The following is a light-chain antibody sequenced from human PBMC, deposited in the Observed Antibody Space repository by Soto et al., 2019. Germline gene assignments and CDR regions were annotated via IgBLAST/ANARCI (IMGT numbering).Light chain of an antibody. J-gene: IGKJ1*01. CDR3: QQSYSTPRT. V-gene: IGKV1-39*01. CDR1: QSISSY. Sequence: IKMTQSPASLSASIGDRVTITCRASQSISSYLNWYQQKPGKAPKLLIYAASSLQSGVPSRFGGSGSGTDFTLTISSLQPEDFATYYCQQSYSTPRTFGQVTKV. CDR2: AAS.